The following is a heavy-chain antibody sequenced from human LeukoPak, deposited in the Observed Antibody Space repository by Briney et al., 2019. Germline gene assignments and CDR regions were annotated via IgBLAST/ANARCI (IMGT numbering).Heavy chain of an antibody. J-gene: IGHJ4*02. V-gene: IGHV3-48*03. CDR1: GFTFMGYE. D-gene: IGHD5-12*01. CDR3: ARDGRHSGNEPPYYFDC. CDR2: ISSSGGTI. Sequence: GGSLRVSCAASGFTFMGYEMNGVRQAPGMGLEWSPYISSSGGTIYNADSVKARFTISRDNAKNSLYLQMNSLRAEDPAVYYCARDGRHSGNEPPYYFDCWGQGTLVTVSS.